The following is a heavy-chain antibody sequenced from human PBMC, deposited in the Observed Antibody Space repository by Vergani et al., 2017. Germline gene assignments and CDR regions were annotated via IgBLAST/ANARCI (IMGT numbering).Heavy chain of an antibody. CDR3: ATPQTVTTGGMEV. D-gene: IGHD4-17*01. J-gene: IGHJ6*02. Sequence: EVQLVQSGAEVKKPGATMKISCKVSGYTFTDHYMHWGKQAPGKGLEWMGLVDPEDGETIYAEKFKGRVTIAADTSTDTAHLELISLRSEDTAVYYCATPQTVTTGGMEVWGQGTTVIVSS. CDR1: GYTFTDHY. V-gene: IGHV1-69-2*01. CDR2: VDPEDGET.